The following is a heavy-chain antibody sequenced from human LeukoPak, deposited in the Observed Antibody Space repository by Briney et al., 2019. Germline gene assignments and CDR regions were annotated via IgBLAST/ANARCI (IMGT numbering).Heavy chain of an antibody. CDR3: AKDLSPYYYDSSGYFDY. CDR2: ISGSGGST. V-gene: IGHV3-23*01. J-gene: IGHJ4*02. Sequence: GGSLRLSCAASGFTFSSYAMSWVRQAPGKGLEWVSAISGSGGSTYYADSVKGRFTISRDNSKNTLYLQMNSLIAEDTAVYYCAKDLSPYYYDSSGYFDYWGQGTLVTVSS. D-gene: IGHD3-22*01. CDR1: GFTFSSYA.